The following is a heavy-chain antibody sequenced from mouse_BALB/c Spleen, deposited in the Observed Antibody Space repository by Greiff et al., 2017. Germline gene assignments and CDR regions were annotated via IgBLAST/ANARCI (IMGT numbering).Heavy chain of an antibody. Sequence: VQLQQSGPELVRPGVSVKISCKGSGYTFTDYAMHWVKQSHAKSLEWIGVISTYYGNTNYNQKFKGKATMTVDKSSSTAYMELARLTSEDSAIYYCARESSYYGSSYLADWGQGTTLTVSS. CDR3: ARESSYYGSSYLAD. CDR2: ISTYYGNT. J-gene: IGHJ2*01. CDR1: GYTFTDYA. V-gene: IGHV1-67*01. D-gene: IGHD1-1*01.